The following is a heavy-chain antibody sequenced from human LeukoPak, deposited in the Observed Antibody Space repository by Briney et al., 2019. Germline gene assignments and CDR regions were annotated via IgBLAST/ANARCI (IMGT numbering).Heavy chain of an antibody. J-gene: IGHJ6*03. D-gene: IGHD3-22*01. CDR2: IYYSGST. CDR3: ARASYYYDSSGYYYYMDV. V-gene: IGHV4-59*12. Sequence: SETLSLTCTVSGGSISSYYWSWIRQPPGKGLEWIGYIYYSGSTNYNPSLKSRVTISVDTSKNQFSLRLSSVTAADTAMYYCARASYYYDSSGYYYYMDVWGKGTTVTVSS. CDR1: GGSISSYY.